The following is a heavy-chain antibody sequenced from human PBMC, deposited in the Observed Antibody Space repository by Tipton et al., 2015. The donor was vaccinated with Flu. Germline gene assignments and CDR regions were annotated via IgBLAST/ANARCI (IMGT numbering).Heavy chain of an antibody. CDR2: ISVYHGHT. D-gene: IGHD4-17*01. CDR1: GYSFSNYG. V-gene: IGHV1-18*04. Sequence: QLVQSGAEVKEPGASVKVSCKASGYSFSNYGITWVRQAPGQGLEWIGWISVYHGHTNYAQKLQDRVTMTTDTSTSTAYMDLRSLRSDDTAVYYCARDYFTVMKGGSADYWGQGTLVTVSS. J-gene: IGHJ4*02. CDR3: ARDYFTVMKGGSADY.